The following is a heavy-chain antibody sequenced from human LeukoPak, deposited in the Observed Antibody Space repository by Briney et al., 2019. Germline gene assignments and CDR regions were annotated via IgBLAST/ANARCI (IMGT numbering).Heavy chain of an antibody. Sequence: GSLRLSCAASGFTFSSYSMNWVRQAPGKGLEWVSSISSSSSYIYYADSVKGRFTISRDNAKNSLYLQMNSLRAEDTAVYYCASERGYSYALGYWGQGTLVTVSS. CDR3: ASERGYSYALGY. J-gene: IGHJ4*02. CDR1: GFTFSSYS. D-gene: IGHD5-18*01. CDR2: ISSSSSYI. V-gene: IGHV3-21*01.